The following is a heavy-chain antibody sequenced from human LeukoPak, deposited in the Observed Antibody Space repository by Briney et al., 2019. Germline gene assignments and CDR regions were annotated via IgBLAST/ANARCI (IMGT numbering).Heavy chain of an antibody. J-gene: IGHJ4*02. V-gene: IGHV3-15*01. CDR2: IKSKTDGGTT. D-gene: IGHD2-15*01. Sequence: PGGSLRLSCAASGFTFSNAWMSWVRQAPGKGLEWVGRIKSKTDGGTTDYAAPVKGRFTISRDDSKNTLYLQVNSLKTEDTAVYYCTTEIYCSGGSCRNFDYWGQGTLVTVSS. CDR1: GFTFSNAW. CDR3: TTEIYCSGGSCRNFDY.